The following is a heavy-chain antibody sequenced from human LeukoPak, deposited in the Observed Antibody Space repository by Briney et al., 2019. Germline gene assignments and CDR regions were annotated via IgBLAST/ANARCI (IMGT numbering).Heavy chain of an antibody. V-gene: IGHV4-61*02. CDR3: ARLGYSSSWYVIGY. CDR2: VYTSGST. J-gene: IGHJ4*02. CDR1: GGSISSGSYY. Sequence: SQTLSLTCTVSGGSISSGSYYWSWIRQPAGKGLEWIGRVYTSGSTNYNPSLKSRVTISVDTSKNQFSLKLSSVTAADTAVYYCARLGYSSSWYVIGYWGQGTLVTVSS. D-gene: IGHD6-13*01.